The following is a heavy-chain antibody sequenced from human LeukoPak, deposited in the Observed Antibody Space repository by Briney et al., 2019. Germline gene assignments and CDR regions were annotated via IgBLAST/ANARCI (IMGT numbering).Heavy chain of an antibody. D-gene: IGHD3-16*02. V-gene: IGHV4-39*01. CDR1: GGSISSSSYY. CDR3: ARLGLRLGELSFSYYFDY. Sequence: SETLSLTCNVSGGSISSSSYYWGWIRQPPGKGLEWIGSIYYSGSTYYNPSLKSRVTISVDTSKNQFSLKLSSVTAADTAVYCCARLGLRLGELSFSYYFDYWGQGTLVTVSS. J-gene: IGHJ4*02. CDR2: IYYSGST.